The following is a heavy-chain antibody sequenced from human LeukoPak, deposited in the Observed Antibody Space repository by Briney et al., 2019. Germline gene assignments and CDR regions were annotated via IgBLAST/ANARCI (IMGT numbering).Heavy chain of an antibody. J-gene: IGHJ4*02. Sequence: SETLSLTCTVSGGSISSYYWSWIRQPPGKGLEWIGYIYYSGSTNYNPPLKSRVTISVDTSKNQFSLKLSSVTAADTAVYYCARLVGSSSYYFDNWGQGTLVTVSS. D-gene: IGHD6-13*01. CDR1: GGSISSYY. V-gene: IGHV4-59*01. CDR2: IYYSGST. CDR3: ARLVGSSSYYFDN.